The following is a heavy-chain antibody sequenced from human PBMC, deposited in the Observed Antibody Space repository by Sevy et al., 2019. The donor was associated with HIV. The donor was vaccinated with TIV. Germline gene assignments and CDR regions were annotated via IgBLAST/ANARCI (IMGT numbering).Heavy chain of an antibody. D-gene: IGHD3-9*01. CDR2: IRSKTYGGTP. Sequence: GGSLRLSCTGSGFAFGNFAVSWVRQAPGKGLEWVGFIRSKTYGGTPEYAASVEDRFTVLRDDSKGIAYLQMNSLKTEDTAVYYCTRDRLRYFDSWGQGTLVTVSS. CDR3: TRDRLRYFDS. CDR1: GFAFGNFA. J-gene: IGHJ4*02. V-gene: IGHV3-49*04.